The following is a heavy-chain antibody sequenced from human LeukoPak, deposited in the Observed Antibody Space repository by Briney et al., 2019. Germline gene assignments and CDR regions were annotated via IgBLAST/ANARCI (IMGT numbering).Heavy chain of an antibody. CDR1: GGTFSSYA. J-gene: IGHJ4*02. CDR2: IIPIFGTA. D-gene: IGHD6-6*01. V-gene: IGHV1-69*01. CDR3: AVDPYSSSSTLDY. Sequence: GASVKVSCKASGGTFSSYAISWVRQAPGQGLEWMGGIIPIFGTANYAQKFQGRVTITADESTSTAYMELSSLRSEDTAVYYCAVDPYSSSSTLDYWGQGTLVTVSS.